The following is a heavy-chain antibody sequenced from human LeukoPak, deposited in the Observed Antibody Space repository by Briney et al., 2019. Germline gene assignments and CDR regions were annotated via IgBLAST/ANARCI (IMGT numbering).Heavy chain of an antibody. D-gene: IGHD2-2*01. CDR3: ARRYCSSTSCPNWFDP. CDR2: IIPIFGTA. CDR1: GGTFSSYA. J-gene: IGHJ5*02. Sequence: GSSVKVCCKASGGTFSSYAISWVRQAPGQGLEWMGGIIPIFGTANYAQKSQGRVTITTDESTSTAYMELSSLRSEDTAVYYCARRYCSSTSCPNWFDPWGQGTLVTVSS. V-gene: IGHV1-69*05.